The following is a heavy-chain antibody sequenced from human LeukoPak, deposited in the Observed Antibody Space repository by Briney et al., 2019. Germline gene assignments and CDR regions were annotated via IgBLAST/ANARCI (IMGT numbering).Heavy chain of an antibody. Sequence: GGSLRLSCAASGFTFSSYAMHWARQAPGKGLEYVSAISSNGGSTYYANSVKGRFTISRDNSKNTLYLQMGSLRAEDMAVYYCARAGRVYYYYGMDVWGQGTTVTVSS. CDR1: GFTFSSYA. J-gene: IGHJ6*02. V-gene: IGHV3-64*01. CDR3: ARAGRVYYYYGMDV. CDR2: ISSNGGST.